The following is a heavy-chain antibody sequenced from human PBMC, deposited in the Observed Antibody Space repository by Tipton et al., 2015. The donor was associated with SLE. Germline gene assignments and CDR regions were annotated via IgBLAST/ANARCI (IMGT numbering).Heavy chain of an antibody. CDR1: GGSISSYY. Sequence: TLSLTCTVSGGSISSYYWSWIRQPPGKGLEWIGYIYYSGSTNYNPSLKSRVTISVDTSKNQFSLKLSSVTAADTAVYYCARGNWNYQSYWGQGTLVTVSS. V-gene: IGHV4-59*01. D-gene: IGHD1-7*01. CDR2: IYYSGST. CDR3: ARGNWNYQSY. J-gene: IGHJ4*02.